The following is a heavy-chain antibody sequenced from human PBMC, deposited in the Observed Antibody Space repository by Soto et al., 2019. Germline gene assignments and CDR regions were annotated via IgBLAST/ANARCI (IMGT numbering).Heavy chain of an antibody. Sequence: EVQLVESGGGLVKPGGSLRLSCAASGFTFSNAWMNWVRQAPGKGLEWVGRIKSTTDGGTTDYAAPVKGRFTISRDDSKNTLYLQMNSLKTEDTAVYYGTTDVGMAAAGFDYWGQGTLVTVSS. CDR3: TTDVGMAAAGFDY. D-gene: IGHD6-13*01. CDR1: GFTFSNAW. V-gene: IGHV3-15*07. CDR2: IKSTTDGGTT. J-gene: IGHJ4*02.